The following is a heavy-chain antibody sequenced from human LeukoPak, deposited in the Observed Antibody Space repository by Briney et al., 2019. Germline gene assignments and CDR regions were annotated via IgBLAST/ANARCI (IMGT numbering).Heavy chain of an antibody. V-gene: IGHV3-53*01. Sequence: GGSLRLSCAASGFSVTSNHMSWVRQAPGKGLEWVSTIYSGGSTYYADYVTGRFTISRDNSKSTIYLQMNSLRAEDTAVYYCATNSGYDNFPRLYGMDVWGQGTTVTVPS. CDR3: ATNSGYDNFPRLYGMDV. D-gene: IGHD5-12*01. CDR2: IYSGGST. CDR1: GFSVTSNH. J-gene: IGHJ6*02.